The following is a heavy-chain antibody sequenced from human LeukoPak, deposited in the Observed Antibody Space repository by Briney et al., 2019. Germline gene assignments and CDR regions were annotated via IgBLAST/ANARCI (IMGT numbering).Heavy chain of an antibody. Sequence: PGGSLRLSCAASGFTFSSYEMNWVRQAPGKGLEWVSYISSSGSTIYYADSVKGRFTTSRDNAKNSLYLQMNSLRAEDTAVYYCARDPYSGGYGDYYYYYMDLWGQGTTVTISS. CDR2: ISSSGSTI. CDR3: ARDPYSGGYGDYYYYYMDL. J-gene: IGHJ6*03. V-gene: IGHV3-48*03. D-gene: IGHD1-26*01. CDR1: GFTFSSYE.